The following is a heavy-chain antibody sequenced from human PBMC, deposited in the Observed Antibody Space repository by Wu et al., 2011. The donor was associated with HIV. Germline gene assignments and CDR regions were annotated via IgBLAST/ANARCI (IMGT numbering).Heavy chain of an antibody. Sequence: QVQLVQSGGEVKXPGASVKVSCKASGYSFRSYGISWVRQAPGQGLEWVGGIVPVLGGSDYAQKFRGRFTITADESRTTVHMEMRSLRSDDTAVYYCARSGEAAAHYYYYLNIWARGPQSPSP. J-gene: IGHJ6*03. D-gene: IGHD2-21*01. CDR1: GYSFRSYG. CDR3: ARSGEAAAHYYYYLNI. CDR2: IVPVLGGS. V-gene: IGHV1-69*01.